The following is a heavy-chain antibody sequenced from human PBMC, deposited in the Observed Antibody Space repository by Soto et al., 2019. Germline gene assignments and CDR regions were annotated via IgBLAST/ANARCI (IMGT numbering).Heavy chain of an antibody. CDR1: GGSLSNYY. J-gene: IGHJ4*02. CDR3: ARGYDSSGYPYPFDY. CDR2: INHSGST. V-gene: IGHV4-34*01. D-gene: IGHD3-22*01. Sequence: QVQLQQWGAGLLKPSETLSLTCAFYGGSLSNYYWSWIRQPTGKGLEWLGEINHSGSTNYNTSLKSRVTISVDTSKNQLSLKLSSVTAADTAVYYCARGYDSSGYPYPFDYWGQGTLVTVSS.